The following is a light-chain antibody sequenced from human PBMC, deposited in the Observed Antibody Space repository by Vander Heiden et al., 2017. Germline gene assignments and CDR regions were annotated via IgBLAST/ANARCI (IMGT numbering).Light chain of an antibody. CDR2: AAS. CDR1: QGISSY. CDR3: QQDDSYPWT. V-gene: IGKV1-8*01. Sequence: AIRMTQSPSSFSASTGDRVTITCRARQGISSYLAWYQQKPGKAPKLLIYAASTLQSGVPSRFSGSGSGTDFTLTISCLQSEDFATYYCQQDDSYPWTFGQGTKVEIK. J-gene: IGKJ1*01.